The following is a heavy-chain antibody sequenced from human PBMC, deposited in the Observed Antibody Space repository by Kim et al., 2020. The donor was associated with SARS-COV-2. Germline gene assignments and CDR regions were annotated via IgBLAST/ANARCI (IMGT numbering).Heavy chain of an antibody. J-gene: IGHJ4*02. CDR3: ARDSSGVATLHLDY. Sequence: AQKFQGRVTMTRDTSISTAYMELSRLRSDDTAVYYCARDSSGVATLHLDYWGQGTLVTVSS. D-gene: IGHD5-12*01. V-gene: IGHV1-2*02.